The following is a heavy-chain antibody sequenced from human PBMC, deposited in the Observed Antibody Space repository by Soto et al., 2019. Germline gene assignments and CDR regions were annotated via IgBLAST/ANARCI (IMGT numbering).Heavy chain of an antibody. Sequence: SATLSLTCPVSCGSNSSGDYYWSWLRQHPGKGLEWIGYIYYSGSTPYNTSLKSRVDISVDQSKNQFSLKLSSVTAADTAVYYCVSQRTTVPTQAYFDYWGPGALITVS. CDR1: CGSNSSGDYY. D-gene: IGHD4-17*01. CDR3: VSQRTTVPTQAYFDY. J-gene: IGHJ4*02. CDR2: IYYSGST. V-gene: IGHV4-31*03.